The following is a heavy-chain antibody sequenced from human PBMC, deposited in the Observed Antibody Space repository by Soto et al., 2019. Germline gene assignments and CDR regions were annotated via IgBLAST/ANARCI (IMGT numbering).Heavy chain of an antibody. J-gene: IGHJ6*02. Sequence: QVQLVQSGAEVKKPGSSVKVSCKASGGTFSSYAISWVRQAPGQGLEWMGGIIPIFCTANYAQKFQGRVTITADKSTSTAYMELSGLRSEDTAVYYCARRRSGGSCYYCGMDVWGQGTTVTVSS. CDR3: ARRRSGGSCYYCGMDV. V-gene: IGHV1-69*06. CDR1: GGTFSSYA. CDR2: IIPIFCTA. D-gene: IGHD2-15*01.